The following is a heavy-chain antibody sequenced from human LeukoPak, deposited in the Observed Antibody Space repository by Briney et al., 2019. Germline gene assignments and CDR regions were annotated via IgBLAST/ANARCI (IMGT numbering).Heavy chain of an antibody. Sequence: SETLSLTCAVYGGSFSGYYWSWIRQPPGKGLEWIGEINHSGSTNYNPSLKSRVTISVGTSKNQFSLKLSSVTAADTAVYFCARGPYSYDSSGAFDIWGQGTMVTVSS. CDR2: INHSGST. D-gene: IGHD3-22*01. CDR3: ARGPYSYDSSGAFDI. V-gene: IGHV4-34*01. J-gene: IGHJ3*02. CDR1: GGSFSGYY.